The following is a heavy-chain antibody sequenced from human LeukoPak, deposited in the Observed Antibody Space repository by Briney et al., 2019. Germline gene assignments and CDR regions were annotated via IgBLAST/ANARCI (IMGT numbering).Heavy chain of an antibody. V-gene: IGHV3-30*03. J-gene: IGHJ4*02. Sequence: PGGSLRLSCAASGFTFSSYGMHWVRQAPGKGLEWVAVISYDGSNKYYADSVKGRSTISRDNSKNTLYVQMNSLRVEDTAVYYCARDRNPFYGDYGGGFDYWGQGTLVTVSS. CDR2: ISYDGSNK. CDR3: ARDRNPFYGDYGGGFDY. D-gene: IGHD4-17*01. CDR1: GFTFSSYG.